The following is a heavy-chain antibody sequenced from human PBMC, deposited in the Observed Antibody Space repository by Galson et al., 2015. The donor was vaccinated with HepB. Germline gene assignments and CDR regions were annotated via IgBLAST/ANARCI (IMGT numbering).Heavy chain of an antibody. V-gene: IGHV3-33*08. CDR1: GFTFSSYG. J-gene: IGHJ5*02. D-gene: IGHD2/OR15-2a*01. Sequence: LRLSCAASGFTFSSYGMHWVRQSPGKGLEWVAFISYDGTIEYYGDSGKGRYTISRDNSKDTLYLQMSTVGVEDTAVYYCARDLSSRYISAWHFLDTWGLGTLVTVSS. CDR2: ISYDGTIE. CDR3: ARDLSSRYISAWHFLDT.